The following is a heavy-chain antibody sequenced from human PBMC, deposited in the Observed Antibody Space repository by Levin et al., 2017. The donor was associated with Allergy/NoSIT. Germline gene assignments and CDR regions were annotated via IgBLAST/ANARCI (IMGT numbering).Heavy chain of an antibody. CDR3: TRAQTGYVSPFDY. CDR1: GASTSRGGSY. D-gene: IGHD3-9*01. Sequence: PSETLSLTCSVSGASTSRGGSYWGWIRQHPEKGLEWIGYIYYDGETFYNPSLKSRLTISLDKSSNQFSLKVNSVTAADTAVYYCTRAQTGYVSPFDYWGQGILVTVSS. V-gene: IGHV4-31*03. CDR2: IYYDGET. J-gene: IGHJ4*02.